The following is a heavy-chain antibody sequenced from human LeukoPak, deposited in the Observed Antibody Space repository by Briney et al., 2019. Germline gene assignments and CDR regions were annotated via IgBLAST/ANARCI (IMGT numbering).Heavy chain of an antibody. Sequence: GGSLRLSCAASGFIFSSYAMSWVRQAPGKGLEWVSAISGSGGSTYYADSVKGRFTISRDNSKNTLYLQMNSLRAEDTAVYYCAKAEYPFGWFDPWGQGTLVTVSS. CDR1: GFIFSSYA. D-gene: IGHD6-6*01. CDR3: AKAEYPFGWFDP. J-gene: IGHJ5*02. V-gene: IGHV3-23*01. CDR2: ISGSGGST.